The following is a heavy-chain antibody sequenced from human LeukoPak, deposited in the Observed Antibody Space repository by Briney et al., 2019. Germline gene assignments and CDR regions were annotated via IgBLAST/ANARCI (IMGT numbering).Heavy chain of an antibody. D-gene: IGHD3-22*01. CDR3: ARDRGYSTFDY. CDR1: GFTFSSFA. V-gene: IGHV3-23*01. J-gene: IGHJ4*02. Sequence: QSGGSLRLSCAASGFTFSSFAMSWVRQAPGKGLEWVSGISGSGGSTYYVDSVKGRFTISRDNSKNTLYLQMNSLRAEDTAVYYCARDRGYSTFDYWGQGTLVTVSS. CDR2: ISGSGGST.